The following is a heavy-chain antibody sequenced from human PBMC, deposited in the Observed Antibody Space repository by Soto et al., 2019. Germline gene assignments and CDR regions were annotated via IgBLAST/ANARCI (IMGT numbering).Heavy chain of an antibody. CDR2: IVVGSGNT. D-gene: IGHD7-27*01. J-gene: IGHJ6*03. CDR3: AAGMGTKDWKSYYYYYMDV. V-gene: IGHV1-58*02. Sequence: SVKVSCKASGFTFTSSAMQWVRQARGQRLEWIGWIVVGSGNTNYAQKFQERVTITRDMSTSTAYMELSSLRSEDTAVYYCAAGMGTKDWKSYYYYYMDVWGKGTTVTVSS. CDR1: GFTFTSSA.